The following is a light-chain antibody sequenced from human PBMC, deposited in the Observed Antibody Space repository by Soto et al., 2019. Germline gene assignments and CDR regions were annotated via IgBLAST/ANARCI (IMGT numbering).Light chain of an antibody. CDR2: DVN. V-gene: IGLV2-14*03. Sequence: QSALTQPASVSGSPGQSIAISFTGTSSDIGAYAYVSWYQQHPGKIPKLIVFDVNYRPSGVSSRFSGSKSGNTASLTISGLHAEDEADYYCSSYTRSSSVIFGGGTKLTVL. J-gene: IGLJ2*01. CDR3: SSYTRSSSVI. CDR1: SSDIGAYAY.